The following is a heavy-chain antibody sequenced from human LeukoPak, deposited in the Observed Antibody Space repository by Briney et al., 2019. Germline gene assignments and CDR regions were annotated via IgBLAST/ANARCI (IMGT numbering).Heavy chain of an antibody. D-gene: IGHD5-24*01. Sequence: GGSLRLSCAASGFTFSSYAMHWVRQAPGKGLEWVAVISYDGSNKYYADSVKGRFTISRDTSKNTLYLQMNSLRAEDTAVYYCARSWRREMAFDYWGQGTLVTVSS. CDR3: ARSWRREMAFDY. CDR1: GFTFSSYA. V-gene: IGHV3-30-3*01. J-gene: IGHJ4*02. CDR2: ISYDGSNK.